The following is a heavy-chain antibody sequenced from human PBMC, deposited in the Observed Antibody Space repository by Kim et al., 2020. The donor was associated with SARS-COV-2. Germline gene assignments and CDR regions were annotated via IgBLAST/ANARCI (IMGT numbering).Heavy chain of an antibody. CDR2: IYYSGST. CDR3: ARSWYNWNDSWFDP. Sequence: SETLSLTCTVSGGSISSGGYYWSWIRQHPGKGLEWIGYIYYSGSTYYNPSLKSRVTISVDTSKNQFSLKLSSVTAADTAVYYCARSWYNWNDSWFDPWGQGTLVTVSS. CDR1: GGSISSGGYY. D-gene: IGHD1-1*01. V-gene: IGHV4-31*03. J-gene: IGHJ5*02.